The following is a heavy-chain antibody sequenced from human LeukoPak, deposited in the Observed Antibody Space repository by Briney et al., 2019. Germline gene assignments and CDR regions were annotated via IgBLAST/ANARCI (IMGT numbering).Heavy chain of an antibody. CDR2: ISSSSSYI. Sequence: PGGSLRLPCAASGFTSSSYSMNWVRQAPGKGLEWVSSISSSSSYIYYADSVKGRFTISRDNAKNSLYLQMNSLRAEDTAVYYCARVRIAAAGFDYWGQGTLVTVSS. V-gene: IGHV3-21*01. CDR1: GFTSSSYS. D-gene: IGHD6-13*01. CDR3: ARVRIAAAGFDY. J-gene: IGHJ4*02.